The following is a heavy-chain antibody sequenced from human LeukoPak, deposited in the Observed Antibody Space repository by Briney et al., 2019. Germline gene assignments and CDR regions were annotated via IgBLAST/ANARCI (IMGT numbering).Heavy chain of an antibody. CDR2: INPNHGDT. D-gene: IGHD3-9*01. J-gene: IGHJ4*02. V-gene: IGHV1-2*02. CDR3: ARSPHILTGENFDY. CDR1: GYTFTSYG. Sequence: ASVKVSCKASGYTFTSYGISWVRQAPGQGLECMGWINPNHGDTNYAQKFQDRVSMTRDTSISTAYMHLSRLRSADTAVYYCARSPHILTGENFDYWGQGTLLTVSS.